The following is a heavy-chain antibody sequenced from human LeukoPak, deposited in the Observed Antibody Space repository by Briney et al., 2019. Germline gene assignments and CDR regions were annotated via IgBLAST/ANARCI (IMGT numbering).Heavy chain of an antibody. CDR2: IDLDDDK. D-gene: IGHD3-22*01. Sequence: SGPALVKPTQTLTLTCSFSGFSLSTSGLCVMCICQPPGRALEWLARIDLDDDKFYNTSLSTRLTISKDTSKNQVVLTMTNVDPVDTATYYCARTYEITVIVVGPFDYWGQGTLVTVSS. J-gene: IGHJ4*02. CDR1: GFSLSTSGLC. CDR3: ARTYEITVIVVGPFDY. V-gene: IGHV2-70*17.